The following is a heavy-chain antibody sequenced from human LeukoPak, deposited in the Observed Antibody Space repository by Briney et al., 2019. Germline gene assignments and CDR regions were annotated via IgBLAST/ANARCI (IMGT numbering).Heavy chain of an antibody. CDR2: IYYSGST. CDR3: AQGAVAGTQGFDY. CDR1: GYSISSGYY. D-gene: IGHD6-19*01. V-gene: IGHV4-38-2*02. J-gene: IGHJ4*02. Sequence: SETLSLTCSVSGYSISSGYYWGWIRQPPGKGLEWIGSIYYSGSTYYNPSLKSRVTISVDTSKNQFSLKLSSVTAADTAVYYCAQGAVAGTQGFDYWGQGTLVTVSS.